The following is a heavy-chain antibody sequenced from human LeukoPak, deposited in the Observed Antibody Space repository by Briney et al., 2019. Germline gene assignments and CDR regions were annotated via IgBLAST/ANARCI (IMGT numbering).Heavy chain of an antibody. J-gene: IGHJ5*02. CDR3: ARHKGWLLLRNWFDP. D-gene: IGHD3-22*01. Sequence: SETLSLTCAVYGGSFSGYYWSWIRQPPGKGLGWIGEINHSGSTNYNPSLKSRVTISVDTSKNQFSLKLSSVTAADTAVYYCARHKGWLLLRNWFDPWGQGTLVTVSS. V-gene: IGHV4-34*01. CDR2: INHSGST. CDR1: GGSFSGYY.